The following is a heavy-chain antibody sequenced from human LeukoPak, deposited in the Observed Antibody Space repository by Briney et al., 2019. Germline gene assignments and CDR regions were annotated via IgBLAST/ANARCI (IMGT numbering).Heavy chain of an antibody. Sequence: SETLSLTCTVSGGSISSYYWSWIRQPPGKGLEWIGYIYYSGGTNYNPSLKSRVTISVDTSKNQFSLKLSSVTAADTAVYYCARGDPSNYYYGMDVWGQGTTVTVSS. CDR1: GGSISSYY. CDR2: IYYSGGT. V-gene: IGHV4-59*12. CDR3: ARGDPSNYYYGMDV. D-gene: IGHD3-10*01. J-gene: IGHJ6*02.